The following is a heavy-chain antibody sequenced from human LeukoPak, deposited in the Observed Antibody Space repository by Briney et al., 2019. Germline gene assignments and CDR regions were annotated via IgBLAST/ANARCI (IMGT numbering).Heavy chain of an antibody. V-gene: IGHV4-34*01. CDR2: INHRGST. CDR3: ARGRKYYYGSGSYYNDY. D-gene: IGHD3-10*01. CDR1: GGSFSGYY. Sequence: SETLSLTCAVYGGSFSGYYWSWIRQPPGKGLEWIGEINHRGSTNYNPSLKSRVTISVDTSKNQFSLKLSSVTAADTAVYYCARGRKYYYGSGSYYNDYWGQGTLVTVSS. J-gene: IGHJ4*02.